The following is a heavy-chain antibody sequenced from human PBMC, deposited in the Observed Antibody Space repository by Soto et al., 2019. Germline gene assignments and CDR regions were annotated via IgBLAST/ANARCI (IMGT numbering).Heavy chain of an antibody. Sequence: QVQLVESGGGVVQPGRSLRLSCAASGFTFSTYGMHWVRQAPGKGLEWVAVISYDGSNKYCADSVRGRFTLSRDNSKNMLYLQMNSLRAEDTAVYYCAKDPSGIAAPDNYYYYGMDVWGQGTTVTVSS. V-gene: IGHV3-30*18. CDR1: GFTFSTYG. D-gene: IGHD6-13*01. CDR2: ISYDGSNK. CDR3: AKDPSGIAAPDNYYYYGMDV. J-gene: IGHJ6*02.